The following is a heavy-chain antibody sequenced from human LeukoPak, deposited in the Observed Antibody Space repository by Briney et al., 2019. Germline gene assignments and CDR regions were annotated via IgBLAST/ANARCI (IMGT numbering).Heavy chain of an antibody. CDR1: GGSISSYY. Sequence: SETLSLTCTVSGGSISSYYWSWIRQPPGKGLEWIGYIYTSGSPNYNPSLKSRVTLSVDTSKNKFSLKLTSVTAADTAVYYCARDFDPSDYYYYMDVWGKGTTVTVSS. CDR3: ARDFDPSDYYYYMDV. V-gene: IGHV4-4*09. CDR2: IYTSGSP. D-gene: IGHD3-3*01. J-gene: IGHJ6*03.